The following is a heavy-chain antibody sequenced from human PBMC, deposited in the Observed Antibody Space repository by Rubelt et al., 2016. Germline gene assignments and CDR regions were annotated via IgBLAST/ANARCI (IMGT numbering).Heavy chain of an antibody. CDR2: INHSGST. CDR3: ARDSGGGYYYYYNGMDV. Sequence: QVQLQQWGAGLLKPSETLSLTCAVYGGSFSGYYWSWIRQAPGKGLEWIGEINHSGSTNYNPSLKSRVIMSVDTSKNQFSLKRGSVTAADTAVYYCARDSGGGYYYYYNGMDVWGQGTTVTVSS. J-gene: IGHJ6*02. D-gene: IGHD5-12*01. CDR1: GGSFSGYY. V-gene: IGHV4-34*01.